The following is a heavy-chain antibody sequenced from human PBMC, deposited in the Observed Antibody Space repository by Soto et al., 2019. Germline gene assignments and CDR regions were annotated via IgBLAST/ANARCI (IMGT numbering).Heavy chain of an antibody. CDR2: ISYDGSNK. V-gene: IGHV3-30-3*01. D-gene: IGHD3-16*01. CDR1: GFTFSSYA. Sequence: GSLRLSCAASGFTFSSYAMHWVRQAPGKGLEWVAVISYDGSNKYYADSVKGRFTISRDNSKNTLYLQMNSLRAEDTAVYYCASMGVPYGMDVWGQGTTVTAP. CDR3: ASMGVPYGMDV. J-gene: IGHJ6*02.